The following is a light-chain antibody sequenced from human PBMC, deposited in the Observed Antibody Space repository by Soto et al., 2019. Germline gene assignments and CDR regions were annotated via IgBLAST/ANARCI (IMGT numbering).Light chain of an antibody. CDR2: AAS. J-gene: IGKJ4*01. V-gene: IGKV1D-12*01. CDR3: QQADSFPT. Sequence: DIQMTQSPSSVSASVGDRVTINCRASQVISRWLVWYQQKPGKAPKLLIYAASSLQSGVPSRFSGSGSGTDFTLIISSLQPEDFATYYCQQADSFPTFGGGTKVEIK. CDR1: QVISRW.